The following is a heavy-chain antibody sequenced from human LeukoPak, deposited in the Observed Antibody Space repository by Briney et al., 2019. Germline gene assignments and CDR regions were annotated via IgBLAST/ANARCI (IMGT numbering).Heavy chain of an antibody. D-gene: IGHD3-22*01. J-gene: IGHJ4*02. V-gene: IGHV4-34*01. CDR2: INHSGST. CDR3: ASSSYYDLSGYYFNY. Sequence: SETLSLTCAVYGGSFSGYYWSWIRQPPGPGLEWIGEINHSGSTNYNPSLKSRVTISVDTSKKQFSLKLSSVIAAETAVYYRASSSYYDLSGYYFNYWGQGTLVTVST. CDR1: GGSFSGYY.